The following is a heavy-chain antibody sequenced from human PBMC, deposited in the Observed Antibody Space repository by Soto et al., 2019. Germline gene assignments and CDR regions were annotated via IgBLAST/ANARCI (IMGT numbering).Heavy chain of an antibody. CDR3: ARAGWLQGDV. CDR2: ISYDGSNK. V-gene: IGHV3-30-3*01. D-gene: IGHD5-12*01. Sequence: QVQLVESGGGVVQPGRSLRLSCAASGFTFSSYAMHWVRQAPGKGLEWVAVISYDGSNKYYADSVKGRFTISRDNSKNTLYLQMNSLRAEDTAVYYCARAGWLQGDVWGHGATVTVSS. CDR1: GFTFSSYA. J-gene: IGHJ6*02.